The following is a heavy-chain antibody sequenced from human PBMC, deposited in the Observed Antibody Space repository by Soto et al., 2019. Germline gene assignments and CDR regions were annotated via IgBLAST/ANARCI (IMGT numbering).Heavy chain of an antibody. J-gene: IGHJ6*02. V-gene: IGHV3-30-3*01. CDR3: AREVRYVYGMDV. CDR2: ISYDGSNK. D-gene: IGHD3-9*01. CDR1: GFTFSSYA. Sequence: GGSLRLSCAASGFTFSSYAMHWVRQAPGKGLEWVAVISYDGSNKYYADSVKGRFTISRDNSKNTLYLQMNSLRAEDTAVYYCAREVRYVYGMDVWGQGTTVTVSS.